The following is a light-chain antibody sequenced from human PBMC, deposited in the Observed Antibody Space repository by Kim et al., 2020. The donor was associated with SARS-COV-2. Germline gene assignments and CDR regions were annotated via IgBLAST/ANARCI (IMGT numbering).Light chain of an antibody. V-gene: IGLV3-19*01. CDR2: NKN. J-gene: IGLJ3*02. Sequence: LGQTVRITCQGDSLRKYYGAWDQQKPGQAPVLLIYNKNNRPSGIPDRFSVSTSGNTASLTITGAQAEDEADYYCNSRDNSADRLGVFGGGTQLTVL. CDR3: NSRDNSADRLGV. CDR1: SLRKYY.